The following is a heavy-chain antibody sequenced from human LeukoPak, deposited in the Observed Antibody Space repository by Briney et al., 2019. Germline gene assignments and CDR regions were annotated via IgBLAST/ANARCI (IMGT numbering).Heavy chain of an antibody. J-gene: IGHJ6*03. CDR1: GFTLSSYA. V-gene: IGHV3-23*01. CDR2: TSSSDAGT. CDR3: ARDHCSGGSCYSGIPAYYYYYMDV. D-gene: IGHD2-15*01. Sequence: GGSLRLSCAASGFTLSSYAMSWVRQAPGKGLEWVSATSSSDAGTYYADSVKGRFTISRDNSKNSLYLQMNSLRAEDTAVYYCARDHCSGGSCYSGIPAYYYYYMDVWGKGTTVTVSS.